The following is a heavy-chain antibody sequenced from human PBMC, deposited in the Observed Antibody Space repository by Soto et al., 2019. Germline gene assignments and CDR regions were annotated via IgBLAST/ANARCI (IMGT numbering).Heavy chain of an antibody. D-gene: IGHD2-2*01. Sequence: QVQLVESGGGVVQPGRSLRLSCAASGFTFSSYGMHWVRQAPGKGLEWVAVIWYDGSNKYYADSVKGRFTISRDNSKNTLYLQMNSLRAEDTAVYYCARGPQDIVVVPAAIPSGYYYGMDVWGQGTTVTVSS. CDR2: IWYDGSNK. CDR1: GFTFSSYG. V-gene: IGHV3-33*01. J-gene: IGHJ6*02. CDR3: ARGPQDIVVVPAAIPSGYYYGMDV.